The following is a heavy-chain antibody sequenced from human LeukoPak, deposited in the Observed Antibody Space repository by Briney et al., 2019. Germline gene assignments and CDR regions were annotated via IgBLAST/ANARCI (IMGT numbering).Heavy chain of an antibody. CDR3: ATERPRYDFWSGYFGHP. CDR1: GYTLTELS. J-gene: IGHJ5*02. CDR2: FDPEDGET. D-gene: IGHD3-3*01. V-gene: IGHV1-24*01. Sequence: ASVKVSCKVSGYTLTELSMHWVRQAPGKGLEWMGGFDPEDGETIYAQKFQGRVTMTEDTSTDTAYMELSSRRSEDTAVYYCATERPRYDFWSGYFGHPWGQGTLVTVSS.